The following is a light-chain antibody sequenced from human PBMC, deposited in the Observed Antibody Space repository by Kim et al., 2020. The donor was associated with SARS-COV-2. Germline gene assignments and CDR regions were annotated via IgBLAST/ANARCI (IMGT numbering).Light chain of an antibody. V-gene: IGLV1-44*01. J-gene: IGLJ1*01. CDR1: SSNIGSNA. CDR3: AAWDDSLNVL. CDR2: NNN. Sequence: QSVLTQPPSASGTPGQRVTFSCSGSSSNIGSNAVNWYQQLPGTAPKLLIYNNNQRPSGVPDRFSGSKSGTSASLAISGLQSEDEADYYCAAWDDSLNVLFGTGTKVTVL.